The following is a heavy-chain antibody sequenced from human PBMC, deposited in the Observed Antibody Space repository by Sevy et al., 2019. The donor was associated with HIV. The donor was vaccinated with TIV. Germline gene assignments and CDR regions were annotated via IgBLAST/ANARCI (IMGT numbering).Heavy chain of an antibody. CDR2: ISAYNGNT. CDR3: ARDLRHGYSDY. V-gene: IGHV1-18*04. D-gene: IGHD2-8*01. Sequence: ASVKVSCKASGYTFTSYGISWVRQAPGQGLEWMGWISAYNGNTNYAQKLQGRVTMTTDTSTSTGYMELRSLRSDDTAVYYCARDLRHGYSDYWGQGTLVTVSS. J-gene: IGHJ4*02. CDR1: GYTFTSYG.